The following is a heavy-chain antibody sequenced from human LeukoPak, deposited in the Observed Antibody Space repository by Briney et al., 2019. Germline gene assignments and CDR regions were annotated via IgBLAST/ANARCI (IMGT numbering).Heavy chain of an antibody. CDR3: ARLLDRNYEGGAFDP. D-gene: IGHD1-14*01. Sequence: SETLSLTCTVSGGSISSSSNNWGWIRQPPGKGLEWIGSMYYSGSTYYNPSLKSRVTISVDTSKNQFSLTLSSVTAADTAVYYCARLLDRNYEGGAFDPWGQGTLVTVSS. CDR2: MYYSGST. J-gene: IGHJ5*02. V-gene: IGHV4-39*01. CDR1: GGSISSSSNN.